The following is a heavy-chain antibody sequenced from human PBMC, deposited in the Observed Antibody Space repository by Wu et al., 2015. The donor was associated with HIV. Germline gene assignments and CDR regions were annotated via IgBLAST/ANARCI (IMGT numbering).Heavy chain of an antibody. J-gene: IGHJ6*02. CDR1: GYTFTNHH. Sequence: QVQLVQSGAEVKKPGASVKVSCKASGYTFTNHHINWVRQATGQGLEWVGWMNPNSGNTGYAQNFQGRVNMTRNTSINTAYLDLSSLRSDDTAMYYCARDQQWPTEYYHYYGMDVWAKGPRSPSP. D-gene: IGHD6-19*01. CDR2: MNPNSGNT. CDR3: ARDQQWPTEYYHYYGMDV. V-gene: IGHV1-8*01.